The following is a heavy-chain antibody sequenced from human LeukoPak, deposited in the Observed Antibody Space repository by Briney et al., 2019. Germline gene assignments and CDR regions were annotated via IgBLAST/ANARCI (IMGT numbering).Heavy chain of an antibody. Sequence: GGSLRLSCEASGFTFSSYAMSWVRQAPGKGLEWVSSISSSSSYIYYADSVKGRFTISRDNAKNSLYLQMNSLRAEDTAVYYCAKSGAGETRPYFDYWGQGTLVTVSS. CDR3: AKSGAGETRPYFDY. V-gene: IGHV3-21*04. CDR1: GFTFSSYA. D-gene: IGHD6-25*01. CDR2: ISSSSSYI. J-gene: IGHJ4*02.